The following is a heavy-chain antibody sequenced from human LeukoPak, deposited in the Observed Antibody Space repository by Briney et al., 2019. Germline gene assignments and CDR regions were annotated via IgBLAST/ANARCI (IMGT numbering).Heavy chain of an antibody. J-gene: IGHJ4*02. CDR3: ARGRFGELFPFDY. CDR1: GGSITSTNYY. Sequence: SETLSLTCTVSGGSITSTNYYWGWIRQPPGKGLEWIGSIYYSGTTHYNPSLKSRVTISLDTSRDQFSLNLSSVTAADTAVYYCARGRFGELFPFDYWGQGTLVTVSS. V-gene: IGHV4-39*07. CDR2: IYYSGTT. D-gene: IGHD3-10*01.